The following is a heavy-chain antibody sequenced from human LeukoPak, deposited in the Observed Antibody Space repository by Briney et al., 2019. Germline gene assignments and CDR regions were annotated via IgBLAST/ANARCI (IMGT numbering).Heavy chain of an antibody. J-gene: IGHJ4*02. CDR3: ARDRGSGSYGVDY. Sequence: SETLSLTCAVSGGSISSSNWWSWVRQPPGKGLEWIGEIYHSGSTNYNPSLKGRVTISVDKSKNQFSLKLSSVTAADTAVYYCARDRGSGSYGVDYWGQGTLVTVSS. CDR1: GGSISSSNW. CDR2: IYHSGST. V-gene: IGHV4-4*02. D-gene: IGHD3-10*01.